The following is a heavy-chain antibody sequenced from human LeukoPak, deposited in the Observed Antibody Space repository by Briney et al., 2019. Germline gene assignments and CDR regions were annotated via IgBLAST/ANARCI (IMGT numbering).Heavy chain of an antibody. CDR1: GGSISSYY. CDR3: ARLVYSGYDFLLDY. V-gene: IGHV4-59*08. Sequence: TSETLSLTCTVSGGSISSYYWSWIRQPPGKGLEWIGYIYYSGSTNYNPSLKSRATISVDTSKNQFSLKLSSVTAADTAVYYCARLVYSGYDFLLDYWGQGTLVTVSS. D-gene: IGHD5-12*01. CDR2: IYYSGST. J-gene: IGHJ4*02.